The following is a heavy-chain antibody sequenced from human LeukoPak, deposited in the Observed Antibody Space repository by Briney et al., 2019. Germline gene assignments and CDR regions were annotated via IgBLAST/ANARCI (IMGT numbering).Heavy chain of an antibody. V-gene: IGHV3-13*01. CDR1: GFTFSTYD. Sequence: PGGSLRLSCAASGFTFSTYDMHWVRQAPGRGLEWVSAIGTAGDTYYPGSVKGRFTISRENAKNSLYLQMNSLRAGDTAVYYCARVAKSGRSYYFDYWGQGTLVTVSS. J-gene: IGHJ4*02. CDR2: IGTAGDT. CDR3: ARVAKSGRSYYFDY. D-gene: IGHD3-3*01.